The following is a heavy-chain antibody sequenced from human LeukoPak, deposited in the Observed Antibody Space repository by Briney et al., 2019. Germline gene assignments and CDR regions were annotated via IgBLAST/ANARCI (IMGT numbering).Heavy chain of an antibody. CDR1: GFTFSTYA. J-gene: IGHJ4*02. CDR2: ISGIDSST. CDR3: AKARTDYSSSSPDY. Sequence: GGSLRLSCAASGFTFSTYAMSWVRQAPGKGLEWVSTISGIDSSTYYSDSVKGRFTISRDNSKNTLYLQMNSLRAEDTAVYYCAKARTDYSSSSPDYWGQGTLVTVSS. V-gene: IGHV3-23*01. D-gene: IGHD6-6*01.